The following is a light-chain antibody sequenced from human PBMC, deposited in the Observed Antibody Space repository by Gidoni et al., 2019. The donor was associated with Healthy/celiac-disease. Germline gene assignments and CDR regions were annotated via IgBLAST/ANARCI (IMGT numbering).Light chain of an antibody. CDR2: GNR. V-gene: IGLV1-40*01. CDR3: QSYASSLSGYV. Sequence: QSVLTQTPSVSGAPGQRVTISCTGSSSNIGAGYAVHWYQKLPGTAPKLLIYGNRHRPSGVPDLFSGSTSGTSASLAITGLQAEDEADYYCQSYASSLSGYVFGTGTQVTVL. CDR1: SSNIGAGYA. J-gene: IGLJ1*01.